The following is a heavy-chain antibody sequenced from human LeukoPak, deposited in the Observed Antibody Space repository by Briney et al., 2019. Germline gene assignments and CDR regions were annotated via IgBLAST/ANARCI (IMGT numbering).Heavy chain of an antibody. Sequence: SETLSLTCTASGGSISSYYWSWIRQPPGKGLEWIGYIYYSGSTNYNPSLKSRVTISVHTSKNQFSLKLSSVTAADTAVYYCARDFYGSGSYYVYFDYWGQGTLVTVSS. D-gene: IGHD3-10*01. V-gene: IGHV4-59*12. J-gene: IGHJ4*02. CDR1: GGSISSYY. CDR2: IYYSGST. CDR3: ARDFYGSGSYYVYFDY.